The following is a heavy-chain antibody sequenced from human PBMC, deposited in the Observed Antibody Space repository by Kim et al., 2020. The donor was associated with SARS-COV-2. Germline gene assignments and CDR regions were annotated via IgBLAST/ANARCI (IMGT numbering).Heavy chain of an antibody. CDR2: ISHNGDSI. D-gene: IGHD6-19*01. J-gene: IGHJ5*02. CDR1: GFTFSSYE. V-gene: IGHV3-48*03. Sequence: GGSLRLSCAASGFTFSSYEMNWVRQTPGKGLEWISYISHNGDSIYYADSVKGRFTISRDNTKNLLYLQMSSLRAEDTAIYYCARDRTGGYSSGPYTNCFDPWGKGILVNVSS. CDR3: ARDRTGGYSSGPYTNCFDP.